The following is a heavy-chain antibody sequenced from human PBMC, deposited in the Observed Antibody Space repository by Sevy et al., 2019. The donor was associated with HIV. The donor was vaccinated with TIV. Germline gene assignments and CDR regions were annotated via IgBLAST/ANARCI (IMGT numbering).Heavy chain of an antibody. Sequence: SETQSLTCDVSGYSISSGYVWGWIRQPPGGGLEWIGSVYHRGRPYYNPSLKSRVTISRDTSKNQFSMSLTSVTAADTAVYYCARAPSTNYFDDWGQGTLVTVSS. J-gene: IGHJ4*02. CDR1: GYSISSGYV. CDR3: ARAPSTNYFDD. V-gene: IGHV4-38-2*01. CDR2: VYHRGRP.